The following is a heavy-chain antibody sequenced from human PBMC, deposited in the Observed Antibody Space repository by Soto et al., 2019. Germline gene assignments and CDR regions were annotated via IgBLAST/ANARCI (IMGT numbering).Heavy chain of an antibody. J-gene: IGHJ5*02. CDR2: IYPSDSDA. CDR1: GYTFTSHW. D-gene: IGHD3-10*01. Sequence: PGDSLKISCKGSGYTFTSHWIAWVRQMPGKGLEWMGIIYPSDSDARYSPSFQGQVTMSADESINTAYLQWSSLKSSDTAIYYCASVYGPRSDANRWFAPWGQGTLVTVSP. V-gene: IGHV5-51*01. CDR3: ASVYGPRSDANRWFAP.